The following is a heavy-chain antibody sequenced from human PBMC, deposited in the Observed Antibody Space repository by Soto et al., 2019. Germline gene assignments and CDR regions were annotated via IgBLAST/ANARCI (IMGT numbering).Heavy chain of an antibody. V-gene: IGHV3-15*01. CDR2: IKSKTDGGKT. D-gene: IGHD3-10*01. Sequence: EVQLVESGGGLVKPGGSLRLSCAASGFTFSNAWMSWVRQAPGKGLEWVGRIKSKTDGGKTDYAAPVKGRFTISRDDSKNTLYIQMNSLKTEDTAVYDCKRDGSGSYDWGQGTLVTVSS. CDR1: GFTFSNAW. CDR3: KRDGSGSYD. J-gene: IGHJ4*02.